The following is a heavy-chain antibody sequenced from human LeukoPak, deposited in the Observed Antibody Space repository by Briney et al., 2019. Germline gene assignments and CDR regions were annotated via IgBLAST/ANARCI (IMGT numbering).Heavy chain of an antibody. CDR1: GGSISSYY. D-gene: IGHD3/OR15-3a*01. Sequence: SETLSLTCTVSGGSISSYYWSWIRQPPGKGLEWIGYIYYSGSTNYNPSLKSRVTISVDTSKNQFSLKLNSVTTADTAVYYCARTEEDFPLYYYYYYMDVWGKGTTVTISS. V-gene: IGHV4-59*01. CDR2: IYYSGST. J-gene: IGHJ6*03. CDR3: ARTEEDFPLYYYYYYMDV.